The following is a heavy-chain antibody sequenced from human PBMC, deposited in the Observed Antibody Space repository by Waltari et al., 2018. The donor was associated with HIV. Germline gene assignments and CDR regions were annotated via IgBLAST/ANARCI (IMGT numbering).Heavy chain of an antibody. D-gene: IGHD7-27*01. CDR1: GFTFRRFG. CDR2: IWYDGSNK. Sequence: QVPLVGSGGGVGPPGGSLRLSRARFGFTFRRFGLPWGRQAPGKGREWMAIIWYDGSNKYYGASVKGRFTISRDNSKNTLYLQMNSLRAEDTAVYYCARGIPQSNWGHYYYGMDVRGQGTTVTVSS. CDR3: ARGIPQSNWGHYYYGMDV. V-gene: IGHV3-33*01. J-gene: IGHJ6*02.